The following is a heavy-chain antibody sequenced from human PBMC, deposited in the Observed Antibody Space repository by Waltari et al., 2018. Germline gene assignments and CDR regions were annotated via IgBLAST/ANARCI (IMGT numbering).Heavy chain of an antibody. CDR2: SYYSGST. V-gene: IGHV4-39*07. CDR3: ASGTMIEYYFDY. CDR1: AGSISSSTYY. Sequence: QLQLQESGPGLVKPSETLSLTCTVSAGSISSSTYYWAWIRQPPGKGLEWFGSSYYSGSTSYNPSLKSRVTISVDTSKNQFSLKRGSVTAADTAVYYCASGTMIEYYFDYWGQGTLVTVSS. J-gene: IGHJ4*02. D-gene: IGHD3-22*01.